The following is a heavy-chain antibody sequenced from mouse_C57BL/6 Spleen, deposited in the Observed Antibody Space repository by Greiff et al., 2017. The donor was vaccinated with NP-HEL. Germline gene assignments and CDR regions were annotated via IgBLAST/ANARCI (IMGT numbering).Heavy chain of an antibody. J-gene: IGHJ4*01. CDR2: IYYSGTI. V-gene: IGHV3-5*01. CDR1: GISITTGNYR. D-gene: IGHD2-12*01. Sequence: EVQLQESGPGLVKPSQTVFLTCTVTGISITTGNYRWSWIRQFPGNKLEWIGYIYYSGTITYNPSLTSRTTITRDTPKNQFFLEMNSLTAEDTATYYCARDLLYGTYYAMDYWGQGTSVTVSS. CDR3: ARDLLYGTYYAMDY.